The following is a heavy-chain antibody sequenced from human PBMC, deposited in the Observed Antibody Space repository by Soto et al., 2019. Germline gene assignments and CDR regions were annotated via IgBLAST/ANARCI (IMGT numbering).Heavy chain of an antibody. D-gene: IGHD6-19*01. CDR1: GFTFSTYL. CDR3: ARYSSAWGL. J-gene: IGHJ4*02. V-gene: IGHV3-7*01. Sequence: GGSLRLSCAASGFTFSTYLMSWVRQAPGKGLEWVANIKYDGSETYYVDSVKGRFTISRDNAKNSLYLQMNSLRGEDTAVYYCARYSSAWGLWGQGTLVTV. CDR2: IKYDGSET.